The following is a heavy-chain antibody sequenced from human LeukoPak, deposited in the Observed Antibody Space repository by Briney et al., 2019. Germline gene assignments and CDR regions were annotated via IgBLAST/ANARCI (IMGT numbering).Heavy chain of an antibody. D-gene: IGHD3-3*01. CDR1: GGSIRSNNYY. J-gene: IGHJ4*02. CDR3: ARGRNKARSWSGYYGY. Sequence: PSETLSLTCSVSGGSIRSNNYYWGWVRQPPGKGLEWIRSIYYSGNTYYNPSLRSRVTISVDTSKNQFSFKLNSVTAADTAMYYCARGRNKARSWSGYYGYWGQGTLVTVSS. V-gene: IGHV4-39*01. CDR2: IYYSGNT.